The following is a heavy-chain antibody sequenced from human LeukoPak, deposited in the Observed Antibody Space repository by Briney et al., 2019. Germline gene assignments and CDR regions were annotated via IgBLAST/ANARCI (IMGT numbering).Heavy chain of an antibody. CDR1: GFTFSSYG. J-gene: IGHJ5*02. V-gene: IGHV3-30*18. CDR2: ISYDGSNK. CDR3: AKKLGSSWPNWFDP. Sequence: GRSLRLSCTASGFTFSSYGMHWVRQAPGKGLEWVAVISYDGSNKYYADSVKGRFTISRDNSKNTLYLQMNSLRAEDTAVYYCAKKLGSSWPNWFDPWGQGTLVTVSS. D-gene: IGHD6-13*01.